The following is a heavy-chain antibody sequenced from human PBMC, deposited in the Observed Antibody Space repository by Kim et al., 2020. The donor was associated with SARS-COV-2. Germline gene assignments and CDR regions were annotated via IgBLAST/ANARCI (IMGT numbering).Heavy chain of an antibody. CDR1: GYTFTSYA. J-gene: IGHJ6*02. CDR2: INTNTGNP. V-gene: IGHV7-4-1*02. D-gene: IGHD3-3*01. Sequence: ASVKVSCKASGYTFTSYAMNWVRQAPGQGLEWMGWINTNTGNPTYAQGFTGRFVFSLDTSVSTAYLQISSLKAEDTAVYYCARDLGPIFGLVIPLFYYYYGMDVWGQGTTVTVSS. CDR3: ARDLGPIFGLVIPLFYYYYGMDV.